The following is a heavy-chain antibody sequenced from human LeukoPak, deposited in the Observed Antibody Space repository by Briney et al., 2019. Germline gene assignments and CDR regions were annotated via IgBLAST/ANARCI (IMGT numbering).Heavy chain of an antibody. D-gene: IGHD1-26*01. CDR2: IYYSGST. CDR1: GGSISSSSYY. Sequence: PSGTLSLTCAVSGGSISSSSYYWGWIRQPPGKGLEWIGSIYYSGSTYYNPSLKSRVTISVDTSKNQFSLKLSSVTAADTAVYYCASAPSSGSYYDWGQGTLVTVSS. CDR3: ASAPSSGSYYD. J-gene: IGHJ4*02. V-gene: IGHV4-39*07.